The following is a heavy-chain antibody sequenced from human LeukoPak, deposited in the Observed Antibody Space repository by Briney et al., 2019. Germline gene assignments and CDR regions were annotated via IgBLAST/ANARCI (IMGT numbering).Heavy chain of an antibody. Sequence: GGTLRLSCAASGLTFSNYWMTWVRQAPGKGLEWVANIIEDGSEKYYVDSLKGRFTISRDNAKNSLYLQMNSLTAEDTAVYYCARDGYSGSYSYDAFDIWGQGTMVTVSS. D-gene: IGHD1-26*01. CDR1: GLTFSNYW. CDR3: ARDGYSGSYSYDAFDI. J-gene: IGHJ3*02. V-gene: IGHV3-7*01. CDR2: IIEDGSEK.